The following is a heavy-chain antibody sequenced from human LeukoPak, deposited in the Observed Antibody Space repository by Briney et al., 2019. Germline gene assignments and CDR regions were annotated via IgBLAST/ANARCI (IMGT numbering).Heavy chain of an antibody. D-gene: IGHD6-19*01. Sequence: PGGSLRLSCAASGFTVSSYAMHWVRQAPGKGLEWVAVISYDGSNKYHADSVKGRFTISRDNSKNTLYLQMNSLRAEDTAVYYCADEVAGYFDYWGQGTLVTVSS. CDR1: GFTVSSYA. J-gene: IGHJ4*02. CDR3: ADEVAGYFDY. CDR2: ISYDGSNK. V-gene: IGHV3-30-3*01.